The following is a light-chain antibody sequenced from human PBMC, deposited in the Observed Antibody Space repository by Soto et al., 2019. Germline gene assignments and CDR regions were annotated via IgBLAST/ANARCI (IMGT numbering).Light chain of an antibody. CDR2: DAS. Sequence: IVMAHSLATLSVSLFERAILSFRASQSVRISLAWYQQQPGQAPRLLISDASTRAPGIPARFSGSGSGTELHLTISSRQSDDFAVYHCQQYNNWPPTCGHGTRREI. J-gene: IGKJ5*01. V-gene: IGKV3-15*01. CDR1: QSVRIS. CDR3: QQYNNWPPT.